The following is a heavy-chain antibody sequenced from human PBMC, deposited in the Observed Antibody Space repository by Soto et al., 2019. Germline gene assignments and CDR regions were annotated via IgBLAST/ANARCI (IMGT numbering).Heavy chain of an antibody. CDR2: MNPNSGNT. D-gene: IGHD3-9*01. CDR1: GYTFTSYD. CDR3: ARVAKGTYYDILTGYYRDWFDP. Sequence: ASVKVSCKASGYTFTSYDINWVRQATGQGLEWMGWMNPNSGNTGYAQKFQGRVTMTRNTSISTAYMELSSLRSEDTAVYYCARVAKGTYYDILTGYYRDWFDPWGHGTLVTVSS. J-gene: IGHJ5*02. V-gene: IGHV1-8*01.